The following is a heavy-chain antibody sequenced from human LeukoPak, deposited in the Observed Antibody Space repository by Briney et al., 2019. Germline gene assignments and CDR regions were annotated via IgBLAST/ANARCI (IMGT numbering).Heavy chain of an antibody. J-gene: IGHJ3*02. D-gene: IGHD3-9*01. CDR1: GGSINNGGYY. CDR3: ARGFDAHNAFDI. Sequence: SETLSLTCTVSGGSINNGGYYWSWIRQHPGKGLEWIEYIYYSGSSYYNPSLKSRVTISVDTSKNQFSLKLTSVTAADTAVYYCARGFDAHNAFDIWGQGTMVTVSS. V-gene: IGHV4-30-4*01. CDR2: IYYSGSS.